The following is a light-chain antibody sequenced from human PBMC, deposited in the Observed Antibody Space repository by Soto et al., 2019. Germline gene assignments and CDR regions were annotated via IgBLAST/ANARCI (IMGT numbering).Light chain of an antibody. CDR3: QQRSNWPPIP. CDR1: QSVSSY. V-gene: IGKV3-11*01. J-gene: IGKJ5*01. CDR2: DAS. Sequence: PGDRATLSCRASQSVSSYLAWYQQKPGQAPRLLIYDASNRATGIPARFSGSGSGTDFTLTLSSLEPEDFAVYYCQQRSNWPPIPFGQGTRLEV.